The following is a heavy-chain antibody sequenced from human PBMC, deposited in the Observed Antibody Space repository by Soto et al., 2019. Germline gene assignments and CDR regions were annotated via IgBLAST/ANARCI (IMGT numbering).Heavy chain of an antibody. CDR3: AKALRGLDIVATIDY. D-gene: IGHD5-12*01. CDR1: GFTFSSYA. J-gene: IGHJ4*02. Sequence: SLRLSCAASGFTFSSYAMSWVRQAPGKGLEWVSAISGSGGSTYYADSVKGRFTISRDNSKNTLYLQMNSLRAEDTAVYYCAKALRGLDIVATIDYWGQGTLVTVSS. V-gene: IGHV3-23*01. CDR2: ISGSGGST.